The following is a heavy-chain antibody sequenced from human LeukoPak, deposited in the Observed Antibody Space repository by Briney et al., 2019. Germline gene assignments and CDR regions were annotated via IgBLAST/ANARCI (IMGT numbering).Heavy chain of an antibody. J-gene: IGHJ3*02. CDR3: ARALVPYYDILTGYYKHPIDAFDI. Sequence: SETLSLTCTVSGASISSYYWSWIRQPAGGGLEWIGRIYTSGSTNYNPSLKSRVTMSVDTSENQFSLKLISVTAADTAVYYCARALVPYYDILTGYYKHPIDAFDIWGQGTMVTVSS. CDR1: GASISSYY. CDR2: IYTSGST. D-gene: IGHD3-9*01. V-gene: IGHV4-4*07.